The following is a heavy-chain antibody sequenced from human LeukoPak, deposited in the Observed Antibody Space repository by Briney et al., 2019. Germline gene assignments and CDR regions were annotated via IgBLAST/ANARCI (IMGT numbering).Heavy chain of an antibody. V-gene: IGHV1-2*06. CDR3: ARDLGGCSGGSCYENWFDP. CDR2: INPNSGGT. Sequence: GASVKVSCKASGYTFTGYYMHWVRQAPGQRLEWMGRINPNSGGTNYAQKFQGRVTMTRDTSISTAYMELSRLRSDDTAVYYCARDLGGCSGGSCYENWFDPWGQGTLVTVSS. CDR1: GYTFTGYY. J-gene: IGHJ5*02. D-gene: IGHD2-15*01.